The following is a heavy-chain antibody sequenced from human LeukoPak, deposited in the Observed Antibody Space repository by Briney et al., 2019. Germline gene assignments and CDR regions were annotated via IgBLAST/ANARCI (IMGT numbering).Heavy chain of an antibody. V-gene: IGHV4-4*09. D-gene: IGHD2-2*01. CDR1: GGSISSHY. CDR3: VLIPASTWNWFDP. J-gene: IGHJ5*02. Sequence: SGTLHLNCTVAGGSISSHYWSWIRQPPGKGLEWIGYIYISGSTNYNPSLKSRVTISVDTSKNQFSLKLRSVTVADTAVYYCVLIPASTWNWFDPWGQGTLVTVSS. CDR2: IYISGST.